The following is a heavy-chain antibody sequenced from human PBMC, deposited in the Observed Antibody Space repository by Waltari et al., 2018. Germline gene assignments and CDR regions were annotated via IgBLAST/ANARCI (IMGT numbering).Heavy chain of an antibody. J-gene: IGHJ4*02. CDR2: INHSGRT. D-gene: IGHD3-22*01. CDR3: ARVLPRAYYYDSSGYFDY. Sequence: QVQLQQWGAGLLKPSETLSLTCAVYGGSFSGYYWSWIRQPPGKGLEWIGEINHSGRTNYNPSLKSRVTISVDTTKNQFSLKLSSVTAADTAVYYCARVLPRAYYYDSSGYFDYWGQGTLVTVSS. V-gene: IGHV4-34*01. CDR1: GGSFSGYY.